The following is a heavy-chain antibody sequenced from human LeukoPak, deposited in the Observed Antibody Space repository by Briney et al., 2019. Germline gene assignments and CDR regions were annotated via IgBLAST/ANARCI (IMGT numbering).Heavy chain of an antibody. CDR1: GYSITSGYY. CDR3: VKHGSGWSFDY. V-gene: IGHV4-38-2*01. CDR2: IYHNGNS. J-gene: IGHJ4*02. D-gene: IGHD6-19*01. Sequence: SETLSLTCAVSGYSITSGYYWGWIRQPPGKGLEWIGTIYHNGNSYYNPSLKSRVSISKDTSKNQFSLQVRSVTAADTAVYYCVKHGSGWSFDYWGQGTLVTVSS.